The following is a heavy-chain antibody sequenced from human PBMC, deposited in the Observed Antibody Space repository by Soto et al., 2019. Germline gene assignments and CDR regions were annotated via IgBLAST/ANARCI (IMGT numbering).Heavy chain of an antibody. J-gene: IGHJ4*01. CDR2: IKTDASEK. Sequence: GGSLRLSCAASGFNFNWYWMSWVRQAPGKGLEWLATIKTDASEKKYVDSVRGRFTMSRDNAKNSVYLQMDSLRAEDTAIYYSARDSGYGSGNSVNHYLDYWGHGTLVTVSS. D-gene: IGHD3-10*01. V-gene: IGHV3-7*01. CDR1: GFNFNWYW. CDR3: ARDSGYGSGNSVNHYLDY.